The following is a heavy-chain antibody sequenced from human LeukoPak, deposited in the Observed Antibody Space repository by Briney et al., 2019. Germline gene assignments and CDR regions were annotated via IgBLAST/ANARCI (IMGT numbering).Heavy chain of an antibody. J-gene: IGHJ4*02. V-gene: IGHV1-2*02. CDR2: INPNSGGT. D-gene: IGHD5-24*01. CDR3: ARGPKEMATTYRTSFDY. Sequence: ASVKVSCKASGYTFTGYYMHWVRQAPGQGLEWMGWINPNSGGTNYAQKFQGRVTMTRDTSISTAYMELSRLRSGDTAVYYCARGPKEMATTYRTSFDYWGQGTLVTVSS. CDR1: GYTFTGYY.